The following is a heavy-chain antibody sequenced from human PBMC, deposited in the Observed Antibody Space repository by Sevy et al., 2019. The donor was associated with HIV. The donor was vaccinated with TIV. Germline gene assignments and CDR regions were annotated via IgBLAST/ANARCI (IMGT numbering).Heavy chain of an antibody. V-gene: IGHV3-23*01. D-gene: IGHD3-10*01. J-gene: IGHJ4*02. CDR1: GFTFSSYA. CDR2: ISGSGGST. CDR3: AKVLGSLMVRGVIPYFDY. Sequence: GGSLRLSCAASGFTFSSYAMSWVRQAPGKGLEWVSAISGSGGSTYYADSVKGRFTISRDNSKNTLYLQMNSLRAEDTAVYYCAKVLGSLMVRGVIPYFDYWGQRTLVTVSS.